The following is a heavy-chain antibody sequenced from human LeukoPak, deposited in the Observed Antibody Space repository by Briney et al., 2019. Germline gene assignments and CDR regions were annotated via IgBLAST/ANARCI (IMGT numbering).Heavy chain of an antibody. D-gene: IGHD2-2*02. CDR3: ARNTLFDYFDY. CDR2: IYYSGST. J-gene: IGHJ4*02. Sequence: PSETLSLTCTVSGGSISSSSYYWGWIRQPPGKGLEWIGSIYYSGSTNYNPSLKSRVTISVDTSKNQFSLKLSSVTAADTAVYYCARNTLFDYFDYWGQGTLVTVSS. CDR1: GGSISSSSYY. V-gene: IGHV4-39*07.